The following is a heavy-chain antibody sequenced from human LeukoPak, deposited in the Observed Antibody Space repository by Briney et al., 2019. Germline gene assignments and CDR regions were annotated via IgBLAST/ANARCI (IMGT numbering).Heavy chain of an antibody. D-gene: IGHD3-10*01. CDR3: ASLAILYYYGSGFNL. J-gene: IGHJ4*02. CDR1: GGSFSGYY. V-gene: IGHV4-34*01. CDR2: INHSGST. Sequence: SETLSLTCAVYGGSFSGYYWSWIRQPPGKGLEWIGEINHSGSTNYNPSLKSRVTISVDTSKNQFSLKLSSVTAADTAVYYCASLAILYYYGSGFNLWGQGTLVTVSS.